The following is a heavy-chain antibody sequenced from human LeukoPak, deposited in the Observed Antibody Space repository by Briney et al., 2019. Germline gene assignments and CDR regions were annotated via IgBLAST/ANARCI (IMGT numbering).Heavy chain of an antibody. CDR1: GGTCSSYA. CDR2: IIPILGIA. J-gene: IGHJ4*02. Sequence: ASVKVSCKASGGTCSSYAISWVRQAPGQGLEWMGRIIPILGIANHSQKFQGRVTITADKSTSTAYMELSSLRSEDTAVYYCARDREYVGVRYFDYWGQGTLVTVSS. CDR3: ARDREYVGVRYFDY. V-gene: IGHV1-69*04. D-gene: IGHD1-26*01.